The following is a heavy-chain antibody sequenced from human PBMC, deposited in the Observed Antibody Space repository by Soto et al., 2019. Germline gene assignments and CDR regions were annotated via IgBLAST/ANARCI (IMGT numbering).Heavy chain of an antibody. CDR1: GFTFNNYG. CDR2: IWNDGSGY. V-gene: IGHV3-33*01. CDR3: ARRQISPPTRGAAAARGGMDV. Sequence: QVQLVESGGGVVQPGGSLRLSCAASGFTFNNYGMHWVRQAPGKGLEWVAVIWNDGSGYYYASSAKGRFTISRDNSKNTLYLQMSRLRAEDTAVYFCARRQISPPTRGAAAARGGMDVWGQGTTVTVS. D-gene: IGHD6-13*01. J-gene: IGHJ6*02.